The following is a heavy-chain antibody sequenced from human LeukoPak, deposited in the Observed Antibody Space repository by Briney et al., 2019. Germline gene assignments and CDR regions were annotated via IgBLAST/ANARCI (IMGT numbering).Heavy chain of an antibody. CDR3: ARVIVPNWFDP. V-gene: IGHV1-8*01. CDR2: INPNSGNT. D-gene: IGHD3-22*01. CDR1: GYTFTSYE. J-gene: IGHJ5*02. Sequence: ASVKVSCKASGYTFTSYEINWVRQATGQGLEWMGWINPNSGNTGYAQKFQGRVTMTRNTSISTAYMELGSLRSEDTAVYYCARVIVPNWFDPWGQGTLVTVSS.